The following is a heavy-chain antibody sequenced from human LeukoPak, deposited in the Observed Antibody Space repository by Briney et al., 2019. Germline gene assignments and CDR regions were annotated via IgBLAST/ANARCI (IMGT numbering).Heavy chain of an antibody. D-gene: IGHD3-10*01. CDR1: GYTFTSYG. V-gene: IGHV1-18*01. CDR2: ISTKNGYT. Sequence: ASVKVSCKASGYTFTSYGISWVRQAPGQGLEWVGSISTKNGYTKLAQKFQGRVAMTKDTSTNTIYMDLKSLTFDDTAVYYCAREKLWFGEFPFDNWGQGTLVSVSS. CDR3: AREKLWFGEFPFDN. J-gene: IGHJ4*02.